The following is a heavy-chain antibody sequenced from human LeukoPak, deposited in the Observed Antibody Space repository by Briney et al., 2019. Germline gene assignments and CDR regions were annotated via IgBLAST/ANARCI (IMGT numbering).Heavy chain of an antibody. CDR2: ISSSGSTI. CDR3: ARASITMIVVVHYGMDV. D-gene: IGHD3-22*01. CDR1: GFTFSDYC. V-gene: IGHV3-11*01. Sequence: GGSLRLSCTASGFTFSDYCMSWIRQAPGKGLEWVSYISSSGSTIYYADSVKGRFTISRDNAKNSLYLQMNSLRAEDTAVYYCARASITMIVVVHYGMDVWGQGTTVTVSS. J-gene: IGHJ6*02.